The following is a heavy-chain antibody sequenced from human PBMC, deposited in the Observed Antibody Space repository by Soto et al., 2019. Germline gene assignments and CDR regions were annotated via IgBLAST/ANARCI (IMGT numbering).Heavy chain of an antibody. J-gene: IGHJ4*02. CDR2: IYYSGST. CDR1: GGSVSSGSYY. CDR3: ARVDIVATKEYYFDY. V-gene: IGHV4-61*01. D-gene: IGHD5-12*01. Sequence: SETLSLTCTVSGGSVSSGSYYWSWIRQPPGKGLEWIGYIYYSGSTNYNPSLKSRVTISVDTSKNQFSLKLSSVTAADTAVYYCARVDIVATKEYYFDYWGQGTLVTVSS.